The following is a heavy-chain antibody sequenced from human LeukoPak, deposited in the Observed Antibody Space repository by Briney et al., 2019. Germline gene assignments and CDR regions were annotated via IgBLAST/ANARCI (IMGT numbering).Heavy chain of an antibody. CDR2: IYYSGST. CDR3: EGGIRDFDWLLEEFDY. J-gene: IGHJ4*02. CDR1: GGSISSYY. D-gene: IGHD3-9*01. Sequence: PSDTLTLTCTVSGGSISSYYWSWIRQPPGKGLEWIGYIYYSGSTTYNPSLKSRVTISVDTSKNQFSLKLSSVTAADTVVYHGEGGIRDFDWLLEEFDYWGQGTLVTVSS. V-gene: IGHV4-59*07.